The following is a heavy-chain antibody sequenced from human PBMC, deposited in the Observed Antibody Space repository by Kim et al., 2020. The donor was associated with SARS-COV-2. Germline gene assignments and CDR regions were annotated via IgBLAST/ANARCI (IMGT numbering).Heavy chain of an antibody. D-gene: IGHD3-3*01. J-gene: IGHJ4*02. Sequence: GGSLRLSCAASGFTFNNYAMSWVRQAPGKGLEWVSAVSGSGESTYYADSVRGRFTIFRDNSKNTLYLLMDSLRGEDTAIYYCAKCRGFRSGVAGDFWGQG. CDR2: VSGSGEST. CDR3: AKCRGFRSGVAGDF. CDR1: GFTFNNYA. V-gene: IGHV3-23*01.